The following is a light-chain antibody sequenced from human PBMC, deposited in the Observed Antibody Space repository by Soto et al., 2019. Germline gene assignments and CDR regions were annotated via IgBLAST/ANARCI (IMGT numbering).Light chain of an antibody. J-gene: IGKJ5*01. CDR3: HQRSNWPIT. V-gene: IGKV3-11*01. CDR1: QSVSRY. CDR2: DAS. Sequence: EIVLTQSPATLSLSPGERATLSCRASQSVSRYLALYQKKPGHAPTLLICDASNRATGIPARFSGSGSGTDFTLTIRSLEPEDFEVYYCHQRSNWPITFGQGTRLEIK.